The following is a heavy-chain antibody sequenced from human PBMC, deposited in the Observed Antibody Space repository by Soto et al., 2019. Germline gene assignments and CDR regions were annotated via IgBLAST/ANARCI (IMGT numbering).Heavy chain of an antibody. D-gene: IGHD3-22*01. J-gene: IGHJ5*02. Sequence: ASVKVSCKVSGYTLTELSMHWVRQAPGKGLEWMGGFDPEDGETIYAQKFQGRVTMTEDTSTDTAYMELSSLRSEDTAVYYCATVGRNYYDSSGYFPFDPWGQGTLVTVSS. V-gene: IGHV1-24*01. CDR2: FDPEDGET. CDR3: ATVGRNYYDSSGYFPFDP. CDR1: GYTLTELS.